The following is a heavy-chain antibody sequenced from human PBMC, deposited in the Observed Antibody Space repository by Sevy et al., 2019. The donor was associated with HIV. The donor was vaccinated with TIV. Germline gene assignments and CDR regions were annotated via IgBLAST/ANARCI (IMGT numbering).Heavy chain of an antibody. V-gene: IGHV3-48*03. CDR2: ISSSDSTT. Sequence: GGSLRLSCAASGFSFSTYEMNWVRQAPGKGLEWVSYISSSDSTTYLADSVKGRFTISRDNAKNSLYLQMNSLRAGDTAVYFCARGNRAGYTHSLWYFDLRGQGTVVTVSS. CDR1: GFSFSTYE. CDR3: ARGNRAGYTHSLWYFDL. D-gene: IGHD5-18*01. J-gene: IGHJ4*02.